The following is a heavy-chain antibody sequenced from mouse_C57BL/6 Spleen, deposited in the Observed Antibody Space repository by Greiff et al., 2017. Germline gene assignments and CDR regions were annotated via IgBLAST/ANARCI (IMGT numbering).Heavy chain of an antibody. CDR3: AREFGNYAMDY. Sequence: DVKLVESGGGLVKPGGSLKLSCAASGFTFSDYGMHWVRQAPEKGLEWVAYISSGSSTIYYADTVKGRFTISRDNAKNTLFLQMTSLRSEDTAMYYCAREFGNYAMDYWGQGTAVTVSS. D-gene: IGHD4-1*01. CDR1: GFTFSDYG. CDR2: ISSGSSTI. V-gene: IGHV5-17*01. J-gene: IGHJ4*01.